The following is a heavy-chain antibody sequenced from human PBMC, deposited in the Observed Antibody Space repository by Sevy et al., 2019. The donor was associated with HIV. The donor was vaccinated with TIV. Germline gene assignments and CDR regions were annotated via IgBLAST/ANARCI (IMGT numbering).Heavy chain of an antibody. V-gene: IGHV3-7*01. CDR2: IKQDGNEE. CDR3: ARGISTGWYPNWFDP. D-gene: IGHD6-19*01. CDR1: GFTFNKYW. J-gene: IGHJ5*02. Sequence: GGSLRLSCTASGFTFNKYWMSWLRQAPGKGLEWVANIKQDGNEEYYVDSVKGRFTISRDNAKNSLYLEMNSLRAEDTAVYYCARGISTGWYPNWFDPWGQGTLVTVSS.